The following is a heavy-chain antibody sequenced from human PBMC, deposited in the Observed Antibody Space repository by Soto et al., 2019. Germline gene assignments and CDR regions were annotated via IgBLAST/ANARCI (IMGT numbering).Heavy chain of an antibody. CDR3: VRDSPIGSTYSGYYYFDY. D-gene: IGHD5-12*01. Sequence: SVKVSCKASGGTFSNDIITWVRQAPGQGLEWMGRIIPLLDITNYAQKFQGRVTITADKSTSTAYMELNSLRSEDTAVYYCVRDSPIGSTYSGYYYFDYWGQGSLVTVSS. J-gene: IGHJ4*02. CDR2: IIPLLDIT. V-gene: IGHV1-69*04. CDR1: GGTFSNDI.